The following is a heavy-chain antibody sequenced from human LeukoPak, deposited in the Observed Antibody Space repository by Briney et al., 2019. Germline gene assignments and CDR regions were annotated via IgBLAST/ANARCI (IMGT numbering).Heavy chain of an antibody. V-gene: IGHV1-2*02. Sequence: ASVKVSFKASGYTFTGNYIQWARQAPGQGLEWMGWINPNNGGTNYAQNFQGRVTMTRDTSISTAYMELSRLTSDDTAVYYCARDHCATPGCYEDYYYGLDVWGQGTTVTVSS. CDR3: ARDHCATPGCYEDYYYGLDV. D-gene: IGHD2-15*01. CDR2: INPNNGGT. J-gene: IGHJ6*02. CDR1: GYTFTGNY.